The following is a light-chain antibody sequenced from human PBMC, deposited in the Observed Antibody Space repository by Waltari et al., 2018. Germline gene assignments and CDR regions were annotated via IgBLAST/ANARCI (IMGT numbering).Light chain of an antibody. CDR1: QNILTY. CDR2: AAS. V-gene: IGKV1-39*01. J-gene: IGKJ2*01. Sequence: DIQMTQSPSSLSASVGDRVTITCRTSQNILTYLNWYRQKPGKAPELLIYAASSLQSGFPSRFSGAGSGTDFTLTISSLQPEDFATYSCQQSYSTPYTFGQGTRVDI. CDR3: QQSYSTPYT.